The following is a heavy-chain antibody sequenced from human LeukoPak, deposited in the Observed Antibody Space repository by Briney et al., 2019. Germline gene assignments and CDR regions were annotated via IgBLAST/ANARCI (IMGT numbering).Heavy chain of an antibody. Sequence: SETLSLTCTVSGGSISSSSYYWGWIRQPPGKGLEWIGSIYYSGSTYYNPSLKSRVTISVDTSKNQFSLKLSSVTAADTAVYYCARGLNQRAAGTNWFDPWGQGTLVTVSS. D-gene: IGHD6-13*01. CDR2: IYYSGST. CDR3: ARGLNQRAAGTNWFDP. V-gene: IGHV4-39*07. J-gene: IGHJ5*02. CDR1: GGSISSSSYY.